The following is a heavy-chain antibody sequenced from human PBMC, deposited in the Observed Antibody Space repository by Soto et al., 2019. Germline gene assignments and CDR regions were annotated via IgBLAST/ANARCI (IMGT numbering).Heavy chain of an antibody. V-gene: IGHV4-34*01. Sequence: SETLSLTCAVYGGSFSGYYWSWIRQPPGKGLEWIGEINHSGSTNYNLSLKSRVTISVDTSKNQFSLKLSSVTAADTAVYYCASSYYYDSSGYYSYFDYWGQGTLVTVSS. CDR3: ASSYYYDSSGYYSYFDY. J-gene: IGHJ4*02. CDR1: GGSFSGYY. CDR2: INHSGST. D-gene: IGHD3-22*01.